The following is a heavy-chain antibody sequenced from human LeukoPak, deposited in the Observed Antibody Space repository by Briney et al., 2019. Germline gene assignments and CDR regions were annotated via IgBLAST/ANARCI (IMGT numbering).Heavy chain of an antibody. D-gene: IGHD5-18*01. CDR2: ISSSSSTI. CDR3: ARKAGYSYGSHYFDY. V-gene: IGHV3-48*04. CDR1: GFTFSSYS. Sequence: GGSLRLSCAASGFTFSSYSMNWVRQAPGKGLEWVSYISSSSSTIHYADSVKGRFTISRDNAKNSLYLQMNSLRAEDTAVYYCARKAGYSYGSHYFDYWGQGTLVTVSS. J-gene: IGHJ4*02.